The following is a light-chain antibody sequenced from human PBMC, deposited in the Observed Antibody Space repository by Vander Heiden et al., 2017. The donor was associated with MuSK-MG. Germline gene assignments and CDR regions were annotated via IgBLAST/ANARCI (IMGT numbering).Light chain of an antibody. CDR3: QQTDLSPVT. V-gene: IGKV1-39*01. J-gene: IGKJ4*01. CDR2: LAS. CDR1: QSIVRF. Sequence: DIQMTQSPSSLSTSMGDTFTITCRASQSIVRFLNWYQQKPGKAPKVLIYLASTLQSGVPSRFSGSGSGTDFTLTISKLQPDDFATYYCQQTDLSPVTFGGGTKVEMK.